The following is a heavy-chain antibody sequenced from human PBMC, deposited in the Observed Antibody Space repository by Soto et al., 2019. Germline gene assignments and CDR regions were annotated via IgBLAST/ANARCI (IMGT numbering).Heavy chain of an antibody. D-gene: IGHD6-6*01. CDR1: GFTFSDYY. V-gene: IGHV3-11*01. CDR2: ISSSDNTI. CDR3: ARVTSSSLFDR. Sequence: QVQLVESGGGLVKPGGSLRLSCAASGFTFSDYYMSWVRQAPGKGLEWVSYISSSDNTIYYADSVKGRFTISRDNAKNSLYLRTNSLRAEDTALYYCARVTSSSLFDRWGQGSLVTVSS. J-gene: IGHJ5*02.